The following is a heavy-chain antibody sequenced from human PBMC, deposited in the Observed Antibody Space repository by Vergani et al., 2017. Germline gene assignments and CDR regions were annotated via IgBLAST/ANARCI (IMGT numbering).Heavy chain of an antibody. D-gene: IGHD3-10*01. CDR2: IIPIFGTA. CDR3: ATRYYGSGSYRYYYYYMDV. V-gene: IGHV1-69*01. Sequence: QVQLVQSGAEVKKPGSSVKVSCKASGGTFSSYAISWVRQAPGQGLEWMGGIIPIFGTANYAQKFQGRVTFTADESTSTAYMELSSLRSEDTAVYYCATRYYGSGSYRYYYYYMDVWGKGTTVTVSS. J-gene: IGHJ6*03. CDR1: GGTFSSYA.